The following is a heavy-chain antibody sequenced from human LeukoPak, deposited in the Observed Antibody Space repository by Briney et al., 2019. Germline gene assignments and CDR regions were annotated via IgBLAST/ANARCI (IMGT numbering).Heavy chain of an antibody. D-gene: IGHD6-13*01. CDR2: INPSGGST. V-gene: IGHV1-46*01. CDR1: GYTFTSYY. CDR3: ARGNIAAAGTSRWYDPIDY. J-gene: IGHJ4*02. Sequence: ASVKVPCKASGYTFTSYYMHWVRQAPGQGLEWMGIINPSGGSTSYAQKFQGRVTMTRDTSTSTVYMELSSLRSEDTAVYYCARGNIAAAGTSRWYDPIDYWGQGTLVTVSS.